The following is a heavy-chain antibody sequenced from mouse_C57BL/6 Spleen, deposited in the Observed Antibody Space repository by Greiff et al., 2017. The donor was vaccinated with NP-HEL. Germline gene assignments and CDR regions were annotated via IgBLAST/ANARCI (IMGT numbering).Heavy chain of an antibody. Sequence: HLPPSCPALFPPGSSVTLSCKASGYTFTDYYINWVKQRPGQGLEWIGWIFPGSGSTYYNEKFKGKATLTVDKSSSTAYMLLSSLTSAASAVYFCARSIRLGLPDYWGQGTTLTVSS. D-gene: IGHD1-2*01. CDR1: GYTFTDYY. CDR2: IFPGSGST. J-gene: IGHJ2*01. CDR3: ARSIRLGLPDY. V-gene: IGHV1-75*01.